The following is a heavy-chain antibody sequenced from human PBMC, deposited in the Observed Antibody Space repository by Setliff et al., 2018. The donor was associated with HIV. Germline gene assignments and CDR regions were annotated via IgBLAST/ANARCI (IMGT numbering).Heavy chain of an antibody. D-gene: IGHD2-21*02. CDR2: IIPIFGTA. V-gene: IGHV1-69*05. Sequence: GASVKVSCKASGGTFSSYAISWVRQAPGQGLEWMGGIIPIFGTANYAQKFQGRVTITTDESTSTAYMELSSLRSEDTAVYYCARERRAYCGGDCWSSASLPPAGWFDPWGQGTLVTVSS. CDR3: ARERRAYCGGDCWSSASLPPAGWFDP. J-gene: IGHJ5*02. CDR1: GGTFSSYA.